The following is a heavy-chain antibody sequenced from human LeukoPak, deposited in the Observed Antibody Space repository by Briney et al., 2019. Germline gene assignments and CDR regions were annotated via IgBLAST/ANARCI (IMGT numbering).Heavy chain of an antibody. V-gene: IGHV4-59*12. J-gene: IGHJ6*03. CDR2: IYYSGST. CDR3: ASVEGYYYYYMDV. Sequence: SETLSLTCTVSGGSISSYSWSWIRQPPGKGLEWIGYIYYSGSTNYNPSLKSRVTISVDTSKNQFSLKLSSVTAADTAVYYCASVEGYYYYYMDVWGKGTTVTVSS. CDR1: GGSISSYS.